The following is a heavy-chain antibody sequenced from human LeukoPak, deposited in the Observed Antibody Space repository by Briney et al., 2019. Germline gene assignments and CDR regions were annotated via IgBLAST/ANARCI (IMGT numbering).Heavy chain of an antibody. J-gene: IGHJ6*02. CDR3: ARERPGIAVAGTSYGMDD. Sequence: GGSLRLSCAASGFTVSSNYMSWVRQAPGKGLEWVSVIYSGGSTYYADSVKDRFTISRDNSKNTLYLQMNSLRAEDTAVYYCARERPGIAVAGTSYGMDDWGQGTTVTVSS. CDR2: IYSGGST. CDR1: GFTVSSNY. V-gene: IGHV3-53*01. D-gene: IGHD6-19*01.